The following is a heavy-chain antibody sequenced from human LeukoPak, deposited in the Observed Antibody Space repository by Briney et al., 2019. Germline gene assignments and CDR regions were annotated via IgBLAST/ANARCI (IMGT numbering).Heavy chain of an antibody. CDR1: GYTFTNFD. J-gene: IGHJ6*03. D-gene: IGHD5-18*01. V-gene: IGHV1-8*01. CDR2: MNPKTGNT. CDR3: AKADSHRGYSYATLAYYYMDV. Sequence: ASVKVSCKASGYTFTNFDINWVRQATGQGLEWMGWMNPKTGNTGSAQKLQGRVTITGNTSISTAYMELSSLRSEDTAVYYCAKADSHRGYSYATLAYYYMDVWGEGTTVTVSS.